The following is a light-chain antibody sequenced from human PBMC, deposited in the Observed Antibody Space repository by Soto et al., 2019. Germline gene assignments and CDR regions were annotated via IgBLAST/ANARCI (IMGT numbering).Light chain of an antibody. V-gene: IGKV3-15*01. CDR1: QSVASN. Sequence: EIVMTQSPATLSVSPGQRATLSCRASQSVASNLAWYQQKPGQAPRLLFYAASTRATGLPARFSASGSETEFTLTISSLQSEDIAIYYCQHYNKWPPRFTCGGGTKVEIK. J-gene: IGKJ4*01. CDR2: AAS. CDR3: QHYNKWPPRFT.